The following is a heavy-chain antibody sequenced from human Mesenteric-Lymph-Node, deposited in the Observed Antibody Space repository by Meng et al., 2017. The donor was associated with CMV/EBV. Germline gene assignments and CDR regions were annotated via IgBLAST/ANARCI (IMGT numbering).Heavy chain of an antibody. CDR2: IKQDGSEK. V-gene: IGHV3-7*01. D-gene: IGHD3-3*01. J-gene: IGHJ4*02. Sequence: GESLKISCAASGFTFSSYWMSWVRQAPGKGLEWVANIKQDGSEKYYVDSVKGRFTISRDNAKNSLSLQMNSLRVEDTAVFYCAKDPHDFWDGYFVDHWGQGTLVTVSS. CDR1: GFTFSSYW. CDR3: AKDPHDFWDGYFVDH.